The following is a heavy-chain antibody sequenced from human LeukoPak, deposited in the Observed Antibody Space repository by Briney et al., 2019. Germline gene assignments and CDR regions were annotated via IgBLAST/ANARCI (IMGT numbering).Heavy chain of an antibody. V-gene: IGHV6-1*01. Sequence: SQTLSLTCAISGDSVSSNSAAWNWIRQSPSRGLEWLGTTYYRSKWYNDYAVSVKSRITINPDTSKNQFSLQLNSVTPEDTAVYYCARDMGRRRNGGYDLWGQGTLVTVSS. CDR3: ARDMGRRRNGGYDL. CDR1: GDSVSSNSAA. J-gene: IGHJ4*02. CDR2: TYYRSKWYN. D-gene: IGHD5-12*01.